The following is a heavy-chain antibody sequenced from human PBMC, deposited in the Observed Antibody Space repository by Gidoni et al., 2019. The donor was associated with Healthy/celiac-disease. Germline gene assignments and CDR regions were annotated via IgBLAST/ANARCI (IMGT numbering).Heavy chain of an antibody. CDR2: INPSDRST. D-gene: IGHD3-3*01. Sequence: QVQLVQSGAAVTKPGASVKASCKASGYTFPSYYIHWVRQAPGQGLEWMGLINPSDRSTSYAQKLQGRVNMTRDTSTSTVYMVLSSMRSEDTAVYYCARDVLRFLEWPHDYYYYMDVGGKGTTVTVSS. CDR1: GYTFPSYY. V-gene: IGHV1-46*03. J-gene: IGHJ6*03. CDR3: ARDVLRFLEWPHDYYYYMDV.